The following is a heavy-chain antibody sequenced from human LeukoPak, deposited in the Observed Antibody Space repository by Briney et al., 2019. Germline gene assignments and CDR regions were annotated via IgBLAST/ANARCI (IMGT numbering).Heavy chain of an antibody. Sequence: PGGSLRLSCAASGFTFSSYGMSWVRQAPGKGLEWVANIKQDGSEKYYVDSVKGRFTISRDNAKNSLYLQMNSLRAEDTAVYYCAREEGIFDYWGQGTLVTVSS. CDR1: GFTFSSYG. D-gene: IGHD6-13*01. CDR3: AREEGIFDY. V-gene: IGHV3-7*01. J-gene: IGHJ4*02. CDR2: IKQDGSEK.